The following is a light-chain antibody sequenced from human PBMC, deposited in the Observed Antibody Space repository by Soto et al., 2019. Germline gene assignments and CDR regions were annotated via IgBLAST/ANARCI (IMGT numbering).Light chain of an antibody. V-gene: IGKV3-11*01. CDR1: QNVRSY. Sequence: EIVLTQSPATLSLSPGERATLSCRASQNVRSYLAWYQQKPGQAPRLLIYLASNRAAGVPARFSGSGSGTDFTLTIRDVEPEDFSVYYCHQRQSWPRTFGQETTVDI. J-gene: IGKJ1*01. CDR2: LAS. CDR3: HQRQSWPRT.